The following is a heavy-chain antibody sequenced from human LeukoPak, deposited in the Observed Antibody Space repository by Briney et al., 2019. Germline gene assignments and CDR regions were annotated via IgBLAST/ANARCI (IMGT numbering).Heavy chain of an antibody. J-gene: IGHJ3*02. D-gene: IGHD3-22*01. CDR2: ISGSGGST. CDR3: AKYRIIKIVVGGAFDI. Sequence: GSLRLSCAASGFTFSSYALSWVRQAPGNGLEWDSAISGSGGSTYYADSVKGRFTISRDNSKNSLYLQMNSLRAEDTAVYYCAKYRIIKIVVGGAFDIWGQGTMVTVSS. V-gene: IGHV3-23*01. CDR1: GFTFSSYA.